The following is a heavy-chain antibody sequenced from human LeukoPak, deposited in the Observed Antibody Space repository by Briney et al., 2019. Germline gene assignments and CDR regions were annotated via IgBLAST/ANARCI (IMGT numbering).Heavy chain of an antibody. Sequence: GSLRLSCVASGITLYRYPMHWVRQAPGKGLEWVADISYDGSNQYFADSVRGRFTISRDNSKNTLYLQMNSLKTEDTAVYYCAADRFGSSSTRVGLDYWGQGTLVTVSS. CDR1: GITLYRYP. CDR2: ISYDGSNQ. CDR3: AADRFGSSSTRVGLDY. D-gene: IGHD6-6*01. V-gene: IGHV3-30-3*01. J-gene: IGHJ4*02.